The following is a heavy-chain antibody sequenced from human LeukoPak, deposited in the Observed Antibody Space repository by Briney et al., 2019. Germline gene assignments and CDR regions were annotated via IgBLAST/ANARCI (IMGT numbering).Heavy chain of an antibody. D-gene: IGHD3/OR15-3a*01. V-gene: IGHV3-23*01. CDR1: GFTFSSYA. CDR2: ISGSGGST. J-gene: IGHJ4*02. CDR3: AKRGDFWTGSAKYFDY. Sequence: GGSLRLSCAASGFTFSSYAMSWVRQGPGKGLEWVSVISGSGGSTYYADSVKGRFTISRDNSKNTLYLQMNSLRVEDTAVYYCAKRGDFWTGSAKYFDYWGQGTLVTVS.